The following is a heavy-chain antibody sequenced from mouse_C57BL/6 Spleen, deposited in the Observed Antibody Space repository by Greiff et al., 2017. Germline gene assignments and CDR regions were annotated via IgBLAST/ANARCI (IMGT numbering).Heavy chain of an antibody. CDR3: ARRAGSHYFDY. CDR1: GYSITSGYY. CDR2: ISYDGSN. D-gene: IGHD6-2*01. Sequence: VQLQQSGPGLVKPSQSLSLTCSVTGYSITSGYYWNWIRQFPGNKLEWMGYISYDGSNNYNPSLKNRISITRDTSKNQFFLKLNSVTTEDTATYYCARRAGSHYFDYWGQGTTLTVSS. J-gene: IGHJ2*01. V-gene: IGHV3-6*01.